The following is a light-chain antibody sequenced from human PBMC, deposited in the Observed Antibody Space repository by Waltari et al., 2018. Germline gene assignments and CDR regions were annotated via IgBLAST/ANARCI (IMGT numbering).Light chain of an antibody. Sequence: EIVLTQSPGTLSLSPGDRATLSCRDSQNVNSFLAWYQKKRGQAPRLLIYDASKRATGIPDRISGSGSGTDFTLTISSLEPEDFAIYYCQQRGNLPETFGRGTRVEMK. V-gene: IGKV3-11*01. CDR2: DAS. J-gene: IGKJ2*01. CDR1: QNVNSF. CDR3: QQRGNLPET.